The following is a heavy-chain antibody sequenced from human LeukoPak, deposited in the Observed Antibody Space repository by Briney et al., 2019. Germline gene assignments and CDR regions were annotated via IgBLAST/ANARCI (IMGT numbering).Heavy chain of an antibody. D-gene: IGHD5-18*01. CDR3: ARMVDTAMGLNFDY. Sequence: SGPTLVNPTQTLTLTCTFSGFSLSTSGMFVSWIRQPPGKALEWLARIDWDDDKYYSTSLKTRLTISKDTSKNQVVLTMTNMDPVDTATYYCARMVDTAMGLNFDYWGQGTLVTVSS. CDR2: IDWDDDK. CDR1: GFSLSTSGMF. J-gene: IGHJ4*02. V-gene: IGHV2-70*11.